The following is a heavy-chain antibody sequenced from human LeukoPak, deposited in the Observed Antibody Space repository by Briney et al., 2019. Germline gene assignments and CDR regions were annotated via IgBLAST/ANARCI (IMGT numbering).Heavy chain of an antibody. J-gene: IGHJ4*02. Sequence: SETLSLTCTVSGGSISSSSYYWGWIRRPPGKGLEWIGRIYYSGSTYYNPSLKSRVTISVDTSKNQFSLKLSSVTAADTAVYYCASQVGGYCSSTSCPNDYWGQGTLVTVSS. CDR2: IYYSGST. V-gene: IGHV4-39*01. D-gene: IGHD2-2*01. CDR3: ASQVGGYCSSTSCPNDY. CDR1: GGSISSSSYY.